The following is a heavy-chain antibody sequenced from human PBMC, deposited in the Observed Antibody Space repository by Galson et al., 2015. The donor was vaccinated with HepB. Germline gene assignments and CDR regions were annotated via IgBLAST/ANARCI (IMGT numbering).Heavy chain of an antibody. J-gene: IGHJ4*02. Sequence: SVKVSCKASGGTFSSYAISWVRQAPGQGLEWMGRIIPILGIANYAQKFQGRVTITADKSTSTAYMELSSLRSEDTAVYYCARDYPQYYFDYWGQGTLVTVSS. CDR3: ARDYPQYYFDY. CDR1: GGTFSSYA. CDR2: IIPILGIA. V-gene: IGHV1-69*04. D-gene: IGHD5-24*01.